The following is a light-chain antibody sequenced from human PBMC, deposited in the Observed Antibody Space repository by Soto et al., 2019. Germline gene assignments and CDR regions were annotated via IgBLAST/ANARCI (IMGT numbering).Light chain of an antibody. CDR1: QNVIHDSNSKNF. V-gene: IGKV4-1*01. Sequence: DIVLTQSPDSLAVSLGERATINCKSSQNVIHDSNSKNFLAWYQQKPGQPPKLLMYWASTRESGVPDRFSGSGSGTDFTLAISSLRAEDVAVYYCQQYHTPPLTFGGGTKVEIK. J-gene: IGKJ4*01. CDR2: WAS. CDR3: QQYHTPPLT.